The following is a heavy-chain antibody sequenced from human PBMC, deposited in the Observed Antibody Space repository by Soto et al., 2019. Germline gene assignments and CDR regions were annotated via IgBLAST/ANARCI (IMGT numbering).Heavy chain of an antibody. CDR1: GYTFTSYG. D-gene: IGHD2-2*03. CDR2: ISAYNGNT. Sequence: EASVKVSCKASGYTFTSYGISWVRQAPGQGLEWMGWISAYNGNTNYAQKLQGRVTMATDTSTSTAYMELRSLRSDDTAVYYCARDMDEHWFDPWGQGTLVTVSS. J-gene: IGHJ5*02. V-gene: IGHV1-18*04. CDR3: ARDMDEHWFDP.